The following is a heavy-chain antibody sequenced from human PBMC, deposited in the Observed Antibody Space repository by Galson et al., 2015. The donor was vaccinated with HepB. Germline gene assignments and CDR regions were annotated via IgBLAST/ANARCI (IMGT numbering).Heavy chain of an antibody. CDR3: ATQGEDRDLYYYSGMDV. CDR2: ISGGGGRT. Sequence: SLRLSCAASGLSFSSYVMGWVRQAPGKGLEWISSISGGGGRTNYADPVKGRFSISRDNSNNTLYLHLNCLRVEDTAVYYCATQGEDRDLYYYSGMDVWGQGTTVTVSS. D-gene: IGHD5-24*01. V-gene: IGHV3-23*01. CDR1: GLSFSSYV. J-gene: IGHJ6*02.